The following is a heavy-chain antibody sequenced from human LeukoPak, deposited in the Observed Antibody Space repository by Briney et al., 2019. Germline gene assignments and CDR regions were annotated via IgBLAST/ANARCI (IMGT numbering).Heavy chain of an antibody. CDR1: GGSISSYY. V-gene: IGHV4-59*01. Sequence: SETLSLTCTVSGGSISSYYWSWIRQPPGKGLEWIGYIYYSGSTNYNPSLKSRVTISVDTSKNQFSLKLSSVTAADTAVYYCASGCSSTSCRTYYYYMDVWGKGTTVTVSS. CDR2: IYYSGST. D-gene: IGHD2-2*01. CDR3: ASGCSSTSCRTYYYYMDV. J-gene: IGHJ6*03.